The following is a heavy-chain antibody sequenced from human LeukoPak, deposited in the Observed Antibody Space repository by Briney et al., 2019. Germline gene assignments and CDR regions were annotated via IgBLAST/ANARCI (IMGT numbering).Heavy chain of an antibody. CDR3: AKKARIAAAGRNDY. Sequence: AGGSLRLSCAASGFTFSSYAMSWVRQAPGKGLEWVSAISGSGGSTDYGDSVKGRYPIPRDNTKNTLYLQMNSLRAEDTAVYYCAKKARIAAAGRNDYWGQGTLGTVSS. V-gene: IGHV3-23*01. CDR1: GFTFSSYA. CDR2: ISGSGGST. J-gene: IGHJ4*02. D-gene: IGHD6-13*01.